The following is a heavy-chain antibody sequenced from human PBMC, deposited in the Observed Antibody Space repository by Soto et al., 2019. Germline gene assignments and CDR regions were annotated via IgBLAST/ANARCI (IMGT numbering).Heavy chain of an antibody. CDR2: IIPILGIA. D-gene: IGHD6-13*01. J-gene: IGHJ6*02. Sequence: QVQLVQSGAEVKKPGSSVKVSCKASGGTFSSYTISWVRQAPGQGLEWMGRIIPILGIANYAQKFQGRVTITADKSTSTADMELSSLRSEDTAVYYCARDLRGSSSYYGMDVWGQGTTVTVSS. CDR3: ARDLRGSSSYYGMDV. CDR1: GGTFSSYT. V-gene: IGHV1-69*08.